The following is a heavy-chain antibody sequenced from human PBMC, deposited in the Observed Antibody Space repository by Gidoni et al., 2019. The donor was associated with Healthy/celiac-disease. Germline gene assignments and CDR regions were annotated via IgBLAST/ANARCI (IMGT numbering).Heavy chain of an antibody. CDR2: IIPIFGTA. CDR1: GGTFSSYA. D-gene: IGHD1-1*01. V-gene: IGHV1-69*01. J-gene: IGHJ4*02. Sequence: QVQLVQSGAEVKKTGSSGTVSCKASGGTFSSYAISSVRQAPGTGLEWKGGIIPIFGTANYSQKFQVRVTITADESTSTAYMELSSLRSEDTAVYYCARSKSKLEPYYFDYWGQGTLVTVSS. CDR3: ARSKSKLEPYYFDY.